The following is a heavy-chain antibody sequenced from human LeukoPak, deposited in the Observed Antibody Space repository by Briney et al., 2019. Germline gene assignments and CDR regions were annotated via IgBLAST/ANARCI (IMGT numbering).Heavy chain of an antibody. CDR1: GFTFSSYS. Sequence: GGSLRLSCAASGFTFSSYSMNWVRRAPGKGLEWVSSISPSSSYIHYADSMKGRFTISGDNAKTSLYLQMNSLREEDTAVYYCAREGTNFDSSGPDYWGQGTLVTVSS. CDR3: AREGTNFDSSGPDY. V-gene: IGHV3-21*01. J-gene: IGHJ4*02. D-gene: IGHD3-22*01. CDR2: ISPSSSYI.